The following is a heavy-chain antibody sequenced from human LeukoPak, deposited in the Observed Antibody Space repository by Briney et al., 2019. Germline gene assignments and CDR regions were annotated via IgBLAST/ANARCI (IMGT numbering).Heavy chain of an antibody. CDR1: GGTFSSYA. J-gene: IGHJ5*02. V-gene: IGHV1-69*04. D-gene: IGHD3-10*01. CDR2: IIPILGIA. CDR3: ARDHSYGSGPP. Sequence: ASVKVSCKASGGTFSSYAISWVRQAPGQGLEWMGRIIPILGIANYAQKFQGRVTITADKSTSTAYMELSSLRSEDTAVYYCARDHSYGSGPPWGQGTLVTVSS.